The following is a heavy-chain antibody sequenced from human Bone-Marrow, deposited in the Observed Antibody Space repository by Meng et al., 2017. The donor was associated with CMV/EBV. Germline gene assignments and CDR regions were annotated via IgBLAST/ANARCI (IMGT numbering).Heavy chain of an antibody. V-gene: IGHV1-2*02. CDR2: INPNSGGT. D-gene: IGHD3-3*01. J-gene: IGHJ6*02. CDR1: GYTFTGYY. Sequence: ASVKVSCKASGYTFTGYYMHWVRQAPGQGLEWMGWINPNSGGTNYAQKFQGRVTMTRDTSISTAYMELSRLRSEDTAVYYCARGNRDFWSDSRVGAWEGTTYYYGMDVWGQGTTVTVSS. CDR3: ARGNRDFWSDSRVGAWEGTTYYYGMDV.